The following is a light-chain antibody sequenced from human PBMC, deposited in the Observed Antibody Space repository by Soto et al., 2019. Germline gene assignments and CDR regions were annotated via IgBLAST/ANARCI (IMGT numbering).Light chain of an antibody. Sequence: EIVLTQSPATLSLSPGERATLSCRASQSVSSYLAWYKQKPGQAPRLLIYDASNRATGIQARFSGSGSGTDFTLTISSLEPEDFAVYYCQQRSNWITFGQGTKVDIK. J-gene: IGKJ1*01. CDR1: QSVSSY. CDR3: QQRSNWIT. CDR2: DAS. V-gene: IGKV3-11*01.